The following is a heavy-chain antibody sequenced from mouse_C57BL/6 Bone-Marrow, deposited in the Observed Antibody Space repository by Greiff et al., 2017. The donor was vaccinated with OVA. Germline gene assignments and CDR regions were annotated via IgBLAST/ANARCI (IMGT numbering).Heavy chain of an antibody. Sequence: QVQLQQPGAELVKPGASVKMSCKASGYTFTSYWITWVKQRPGQGLEWIGDIYPGSGSNNYNEKFKSKATLTVDTSSSTAYMQLSSLTSEDSAVYYCARSSYGSSEGDYWGQGTTLTVSS. J-gene: IGHJ2*01. D-gene: IGHD1-1*01. V-gene: IGHV1-55*01. CDR1: GYTFTSYW. CDR3: ARSSYGSSEGDY. CDR2: IYPGSGSN.